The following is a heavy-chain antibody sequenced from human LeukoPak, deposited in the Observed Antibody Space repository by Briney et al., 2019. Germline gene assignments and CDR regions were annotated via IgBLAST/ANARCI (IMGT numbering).Heavy chain of an antibody. D-gene: IGHD3-10*01. CDR1: GASITTGGYY. CDR2: IYYTGSI. J-gene: IGHJ6*02. V-gene: IGHV4-31*03. CDR3: ARDHSYYFGSQTSTLDV. Sequence: PSETLSLTCTISGASITTGGYYWTWIRQPPGEGLEWIGYIYYTGSIDYNASLKSRLTISLDTSKNRFSLKLNSVTAADTAVYYCARDHSYYFGSQTSTLDVWGQGTAVTVSS.